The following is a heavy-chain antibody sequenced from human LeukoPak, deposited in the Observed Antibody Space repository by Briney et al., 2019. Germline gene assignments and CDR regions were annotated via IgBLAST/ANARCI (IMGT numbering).Heavy chain of an antibody. CDR2: IYHSGST. D-gene: IGHD6-13*01. CDR1: GGSISSGGYY. V-gene: IGHV4-30-2*01. Sequence: SETLSLTCTVSGGSISSGGYYWSWIRQPPGKGLEWIGYIYHSGSTYYNPSLKSRVTISVDRSKNQFSLKLSSVTAADTAVYYCAREGSYSIYFDYWGQGTLVTVSS. CDR3: AREGSYSIYFDY. J-gene: IGHJ4*02.